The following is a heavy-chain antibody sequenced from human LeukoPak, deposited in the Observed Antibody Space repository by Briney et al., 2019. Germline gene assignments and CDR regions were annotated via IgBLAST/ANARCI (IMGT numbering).Heavy chain of an antibody. CDR3: ARERSGANSYGYWEY. J-gene: IGHJ4*02. CDR1: GYTFTGYY. D-gene: IGHD5-18*01. CDR2: INPNSGGT. V-gene: IGHV1-2*02. Sequence: ASVKVSCEASGYTFTGYYMHWVRQAPGQGLEWMGWINPNSGGTNYAQKFQGRVTMTRDTSISTAYMEVSSLRSDDTAVYYCARERSGANSYGYWEYWGQGTLVTVSS.